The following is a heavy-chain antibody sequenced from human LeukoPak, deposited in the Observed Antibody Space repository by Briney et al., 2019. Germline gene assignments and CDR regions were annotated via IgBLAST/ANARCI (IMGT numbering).Heavy chain of an antibody. CDR3: ATVISSGWYEKGAFDI. Sequence: SVKVSCKASGGTFSSYAISWVRQAPGQGLEWMGGIIPIFGTANYAQKFQGRVTITTDESTSTAYMELSSLRSEDTAVYYCATVISSGWYEKGAFDIWGQGTMVTVSS. J-gene: IGHJ3*02. CDR1: GGTFSSYA. D-gene: IGHD6-19*01. V-gene: IGHV1-69*05. CDR2: IIPIFGTA.